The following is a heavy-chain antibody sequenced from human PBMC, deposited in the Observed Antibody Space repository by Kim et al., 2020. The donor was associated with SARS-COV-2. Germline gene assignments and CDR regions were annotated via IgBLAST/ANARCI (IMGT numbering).Heavy chain of an antibody. J-gene: IGHJ4*02. CDR3: ARHNEAGWGAAAGNDY. V-gene: IGHV4-39*01. D-gene: IGHD6-13*01. CDR2: IYYSGST. CDR1: GGSISSSSYY. Sequence: SETLSLTCTVSGGSISSSSYYWGWIRQPPGKGLEWIGSIYYSGSTYYNPSLKSRVTISVDTSKNQFSLKLSSVTAADTAGYYCARHNEAGWGAAAGNDYWGQGTLVTVSS.